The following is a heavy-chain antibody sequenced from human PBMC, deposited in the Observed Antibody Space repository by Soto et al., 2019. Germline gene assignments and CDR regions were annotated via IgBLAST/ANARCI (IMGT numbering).Heavy chain of an antibody. D-gene: IGHD6-19*01. CDR1: GFSITSSA. CDR3: AADHYSSGWARNYYYGMDV. CDR2: IVVGSGNT. Sequence: SVKLSCKACGFSITSSAVQWVRQARGQRLEWIGWIVVGSGNTNYAQKFQERVTITRDMSTSTAYMELSSLRSEDTAVYYCAADHYSSGWARNYYYGMDVWGQGTTVTVSS. J-gene: IGHJ6*02. V-gene: IGHV1-58*01.